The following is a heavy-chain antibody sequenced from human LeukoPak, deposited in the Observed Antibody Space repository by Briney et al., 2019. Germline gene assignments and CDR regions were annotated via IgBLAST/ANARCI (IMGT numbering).Heavy chain of an antibody. CDR3: ARDAYNSYDY. Sequence: GVSLRLSCVASGFTFSTYYMHWVRQAPGKGLEWVSCITSSGTDMYYADSVRGRFTISRDNAKNSLYLEINSLRVEDTAVYYCARDAYNSYDYWGQGTLVTVSS. CDR1: GFTFSTYY. V-gene: IGHV3-21*01. J-gene: IGHJ4*02. CDR2: ITSSGTDM. D-gene: IGHD5-24*01.